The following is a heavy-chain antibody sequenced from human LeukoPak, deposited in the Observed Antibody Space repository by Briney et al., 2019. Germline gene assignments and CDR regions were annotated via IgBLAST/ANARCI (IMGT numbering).Heavy chain of an antibody. J-gene: IGHJ5*02. CDR1: GYTFTSYG. CDR2: ISAYNGNT. CDR3: ALRGLGYNSYWFDP. D-gene: IGHD3-10*01. V-gene: IGHV1-18*01. Sequence: AASVKVSCKASGYTFTSYGISWVRQAPGQGLEWMGWISAYNGNTNYAQKFQGRVTMTTDTSTSTAYMELRSLRSDDTAVYYCALRGLGYNSYWFDPWGQGTLVTVSS.